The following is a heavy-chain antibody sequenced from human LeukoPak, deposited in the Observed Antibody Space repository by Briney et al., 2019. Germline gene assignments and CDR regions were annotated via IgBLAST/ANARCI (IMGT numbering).Heavy chain of an antibody. Sequence: GGSLRLSCAASGFTFSSYAMTWVRQAPDKGLEWVSAISGSDGSTYYADSVKGRFTISRDDSQNTLYLQMNSLSAEDTAVYYCAKVETSGGANCYALDYWGQGTLVTVSS. D-gene: IGHD2-2*01. CDR1: GFTFSSYA. V-gene: IGHV3-23*01. CDR3: AKVETSGGANCYALDY. CDR2: ISGSDGST. J-gene: IGHJ4*02.